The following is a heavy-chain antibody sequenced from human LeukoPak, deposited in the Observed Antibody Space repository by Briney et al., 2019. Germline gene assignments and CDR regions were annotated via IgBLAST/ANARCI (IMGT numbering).Heavy chain of an antibody. J-gene: IGHJ4*02. D-gene: IGHD3-22*01. Sequence: GGSLRLSCAASGFIFSTYNMNWVRQAPGKGLEWVSSISTGSNHIFYADSVKGRFTISRENAKNSLYLQMNSLRAEDTAVYYCARRNSGGYCFDYWGQGTLVTVSS. CDR3: ARRNSGGYCFDY. CDR2: ISTGSNHI. V-gene: IGHV3-21*06. CDR1: GFIFSTYN.